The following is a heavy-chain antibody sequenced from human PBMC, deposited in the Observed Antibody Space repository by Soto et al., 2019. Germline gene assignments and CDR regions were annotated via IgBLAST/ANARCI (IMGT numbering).Heavy chain of an antibody. J-gene: IGHJ6*03. D-gene: IGHD3-10*01. V-gene: IGHV3-23*01. CDR3: AKDGVLWFGELYPLYYYYYYMDV. CDR1: GFTFSSYA. CDR2: ISGSGGST. Sequence: GGSLRLSCAASGFTFSSYAMSWVRQAPGKGLEWVSAISGSGGSTYYADSVKGRFTISRDNSKNTLYLQMNSLRAEDTAVYYCAKDGVLWFGELYPLYYYYYYMDVWGKGTTVTVSS.